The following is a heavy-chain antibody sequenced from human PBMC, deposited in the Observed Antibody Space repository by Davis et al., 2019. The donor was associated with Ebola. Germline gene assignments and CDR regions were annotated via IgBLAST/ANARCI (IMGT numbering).Heavy chain of an antibody. CDR3: ARDHDSYGNYAMDV. Sequence: PGGSLRLSCVGSGFTFFTYEMNWVRQAPGKGLEWVSYISSRGTDVKYADSVKGRFTVSRDNANNSLYLQMDSLKVEDTAVYYCARDHDSYGNYAMDVWGQGTTVTVAS. J-gene: IGHJ6*02. CDR1: GFTFFTYE. V-gene: IGHV3-48*03. CDR2: ISSRGTDV. D-gene: IGHD5-18*01.